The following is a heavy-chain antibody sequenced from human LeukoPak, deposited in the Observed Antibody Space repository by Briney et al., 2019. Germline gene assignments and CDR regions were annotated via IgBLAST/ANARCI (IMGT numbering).Heavy chain of an antibody. V-gene: IGHV3-74*01. CDR3: AREGAGTTDY. D-gene: IGHD1-1*01. Sequence: GGSLRLSCAASGFTFSTYWMHWVRQAPGKGLVWVSRISSDGSITGYADSVKGRFTISRDNAKNSLYLQMNSLRAEDTAVYYCAREGAGTTDYWGQGTLVTVSS. CDR2: ISSDGSIT. CDR1: GFTFSTYW. J-gene: IGHJ4*02.